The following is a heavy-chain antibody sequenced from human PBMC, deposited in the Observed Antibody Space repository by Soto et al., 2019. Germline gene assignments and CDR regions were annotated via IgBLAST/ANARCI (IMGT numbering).Heavy chain of an antibody. CDR2: IDTDGGGT. CDR3: YTAFDV. J-gene: IGHJ4*02. CDR1: GVTFRSHR. V-gene: IGHV3-74*01. Sequence: EVQLVESGGGLVQPGGSLRVSCAASGVTFRSHRIHWVRQAPGKGLEWVSRIDTDGGGTSYADSVKGRFTISTDNAENTVYLQMNGLRVEETAVYYCYTAFDVWGQGTLVTVSS.